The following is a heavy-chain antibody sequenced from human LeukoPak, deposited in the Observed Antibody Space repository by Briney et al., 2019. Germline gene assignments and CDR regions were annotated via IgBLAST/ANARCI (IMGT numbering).Heavy chain of an antibody. V-gene: IGHV1-2*02. CDR1: GYTFTGYY. Sequence: ASVRVSCKASGYTFTGYYIHWVRQAPGQGLEWMGWINPNSGGTNYAQNFQGRVTMTRDTSTSTVYMELSSLRSEDTAVYYCARGLGSGWELSQWGQGTLVTVSS. CDR3: ARGLGSGWELSQ. J-gene: IGHJ4*02. CDR2: INPNSGGT. D-gene: IGHD1-26*01.